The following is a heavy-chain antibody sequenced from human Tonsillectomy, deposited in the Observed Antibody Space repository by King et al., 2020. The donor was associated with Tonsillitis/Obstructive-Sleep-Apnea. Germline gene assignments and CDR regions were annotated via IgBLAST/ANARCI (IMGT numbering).Heavy chain of an antibody. Sequence: QLVQSGAEVKKPGASVKVSCKASGYTFTSYYMHWVRQAPGQGLEWMGIINPSGGSTTYPQKFQGRVTMTRDTSTSTVYMELSSLRSDDTALYYCARDLKARTTGINAYYFDYWGQGTLVTVSS. CDR2: INPSGGST. J-gene: IGHJ4*02. V-gene: IGHV1-46*01. D-gene: IGHD1-1*01. CDR3: ARDLKARTTGINAYYFDY. CDR1: GYTFTSYY.